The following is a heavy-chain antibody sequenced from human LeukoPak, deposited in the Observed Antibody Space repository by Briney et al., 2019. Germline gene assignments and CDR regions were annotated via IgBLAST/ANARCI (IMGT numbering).Heavy chain of an antibody. J-gene: IGHJ6*03. Sequence: AGGSLRLSCAASGFTFSSYGMHWVRQAPGKGLEWVAFIRYDGSNKYYADSVKGRFTISRDNSKKTLYLQMNSQRAEDTAVYYCANGWYYGSGSYSDYYYYMDVWGKGTTVTVSS. CDR2: IRYDGSNK. CDR3: ANGWYYGSGSYSDYYYYMDV. V-gene: IGHV3-30*02. CDR1: GFTFSSYG. D-gene: IGHD3-10*01.